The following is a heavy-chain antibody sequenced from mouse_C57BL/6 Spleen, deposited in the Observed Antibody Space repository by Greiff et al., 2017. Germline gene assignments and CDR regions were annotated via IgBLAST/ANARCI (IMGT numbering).Heavy chain of an antibody. CDR3: ARWGCGSGFDY. J-gene: IGHJ2*01. CDR2: IHPNSGST. CDR1: GYTFTSYW. Sequence: QVQLQQPGAELVKPGASVKLSCKASGYTFTSYWMHWVKQRPGQGLEWIGMIHPNSGSTNYNEKFKSKATLTVDKSSSTAYMQLSSLTSEDSAVYYCARWGCGSGFDYWGQGTTLTVSS. D-gene: IGHD1-1*01. V-gene: IGHV1-64*01.